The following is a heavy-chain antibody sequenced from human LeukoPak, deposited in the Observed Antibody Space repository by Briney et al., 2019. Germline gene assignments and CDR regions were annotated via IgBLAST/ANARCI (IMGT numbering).Heavy chain of an antibody. Sequence: SETLSLTCAVYGGSLSGNYWSWIRQPPGKGLEWIGEINHSGSTNYNPSLKSRFTISVNTSRNQFSLKLSSVIAADTSVYYCARGGRGVPAARRFKGGNWFDPWGQGTLVTVSS. J-gene: IGHJ5*02. D-gene: IGHD2-2*01. CDR3: ARGGRGVPAARRFKGGNWFDP. CDR1: GGSLSGNY. CDR2: INHSGST. V-gene: IGHV4-34*01.